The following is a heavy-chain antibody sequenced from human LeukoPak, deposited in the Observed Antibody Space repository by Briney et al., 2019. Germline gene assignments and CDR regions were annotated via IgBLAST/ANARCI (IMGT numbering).Heavy chain of an antibody. D-gene: IGHD2-15*01. CDR3: ARDSRLGYCSGGSCPAYYYYYYMDV. CDR1: GGSISSSNW. V-gene: IGHV4-4*02. J-gene: IGHJ6*03. Sequence: SETLSLTCAVSGGSISSSNWWSWVRQPPGKGLEWIGEIYHSGSTNYNPSLKSRVTISVDKSKNQFSLKLSSVTAADTAVYYCARDSRLGYCSGGSCPAYYYYYYMDVWGKGTTVTVSS. CDR2: IYHSGST.